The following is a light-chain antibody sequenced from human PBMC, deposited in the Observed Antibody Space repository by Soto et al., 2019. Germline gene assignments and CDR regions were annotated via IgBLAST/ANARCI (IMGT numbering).Light chain of an antibody. CDR2: DAS. CDR3: QQYSTSPT. V-gene: IGKV3-11*01. J-gene: IGKJ5*01. Sequence: EIVLTQSPATLSLSPGERATLSCRASLSVTNYLAWYQQKPGQAPRLLIYDASNRATGVPPRFSGSGTGTDFTLTISRLEPEDFAVYYCQQYSTSPTFGEGTRLEIK. CDR1: LSVTNY.